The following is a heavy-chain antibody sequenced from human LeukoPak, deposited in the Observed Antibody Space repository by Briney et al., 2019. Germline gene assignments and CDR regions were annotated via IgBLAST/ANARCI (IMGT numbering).Heavy chain of an antibody. CDR1: GFTFSDYY. D-gene: IGHD3-22*01. CDR3: ARADYYDSGGYYYYYYGMDV. J-gene: IGHJ6*02. Sequence: GGSLRLSCAASGFTFSDYYMSWIRQAPGKGLEWVSYIGSSGSTIYYADSVKGRFTISRDNAKNSLYLQMNSLRAEDTAVYYCARADYYDSGGYYYYYYGMDVWGQGTTVTVSS. CDR2: IGSSGSTI. V-gene: IGHV3-11*01.